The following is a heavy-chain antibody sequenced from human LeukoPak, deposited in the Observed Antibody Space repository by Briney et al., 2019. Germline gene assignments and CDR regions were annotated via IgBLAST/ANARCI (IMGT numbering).Heavy chain of an antibody. CDR1: GGSISGYY. Sequence: SETLSLTCTVSGGSISGYYWSWIRQPPGKGLEWIGCISYSGSTKYNPSLKSRVGISLDTSKKQFSLHLSSVTAADTAVYYCVRDFDAWSAIDIWGQGTMVTVSS. CDR2: ISYSGST. J-gene: IGHJ3*02. CDR3: VRDFDAWSAIDI. D-gene: IGHD3-3*01. V-gene: IGHV4-59*01.